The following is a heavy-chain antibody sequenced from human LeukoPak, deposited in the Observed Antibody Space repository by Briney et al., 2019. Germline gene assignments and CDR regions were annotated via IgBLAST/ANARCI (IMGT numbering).Heavy chain of an antibody. CDR3: ARGFTMVRGVINFDP. J-gene: IGHJ5*02. CDR2: IYYSGST. D-gene: IGHD3-10*01. V-gene: IGHV4-59*01. CDR1: GGSISSYY. Sequence: SETLSLTCTVSGGSISSYYWRWIRQPPGKGLEWIGYIYYSGSTNYNPSLKSRVTISVDTSKNQFSLKLSSVTAADTAVYYCARGFTMVRGVINFDPWGQGTLVTVSS.